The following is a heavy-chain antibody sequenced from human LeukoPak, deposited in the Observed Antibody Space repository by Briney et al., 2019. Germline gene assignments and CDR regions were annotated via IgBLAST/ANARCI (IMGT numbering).Heavy chain of an antibody. Sequence: SETLSLTCTVSGGSISGSTYYWGWVRQPPGEGLEWIGTIYYSGGTSYYPSLKSRVTISVDTSKNQFSLKLTSVTAAGTAVYYCATQAAGGPLDYWGQGTLVTVSS. D-gene: IGHD2-15*01. CDR1: GGSISGSTYY. CDR3: ATQAAGGPLDY. J-gene: IGHJ4*02. CDR2: IYYSGGT. V-gene: IGHV4-39*01.